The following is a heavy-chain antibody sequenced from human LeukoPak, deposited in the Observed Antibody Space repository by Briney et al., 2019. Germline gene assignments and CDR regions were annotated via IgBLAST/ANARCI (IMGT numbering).Heavy chain of an antibody. CDR2: IYPGGSDT. Sequence: HGESLKISCKGSGYSFTSYWIGWVRQMPGKGLEWMGIIYPGGSDTRYSPSFQGQVTISADKSISTAYLQWSSLKASDTAMYYCARLPRYCSGGSCYKFDPWGQGTLVTVSS. CDR3: ARLPRYCSGGSCYKFDP. V-gene: IGHV5-51*01. CDR1: GYSFTSYW. D-gene: IGHD2-15*01. J-gene: IGHJ5*02.